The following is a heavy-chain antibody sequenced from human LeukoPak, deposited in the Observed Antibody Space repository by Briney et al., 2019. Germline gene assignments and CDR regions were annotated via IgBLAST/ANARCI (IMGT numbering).Heavy chain of an antibody. CDR1: GFTFSRYW. V-gene: IGHV3-74*01. CDR3: ARALRPIQYYFDY. CDR2: INSDGSST. Sequence: GGSLRLSCAASGFTFSRYWMHWVRQAPGKGLVWVSRINSDGSSTGYADSVKGRFTISRDNVRNTLYLQMNSLRAEDTAVYYCARALRPIQYYFDYWGQGILVTVSS. J-gene: IGHJ4*02.